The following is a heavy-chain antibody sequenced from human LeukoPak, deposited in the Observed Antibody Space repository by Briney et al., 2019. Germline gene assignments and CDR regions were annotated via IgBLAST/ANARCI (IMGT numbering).Heavy chain of an antibody. CDR2: ISSSSSYI. CDR3: ARDPHGELWSLAGDY. D-gene: IGHD5-18*01. V-gene: IGHV3-21*01. J-gene: IGHJ4*02. CDR1: GFTFSGYS. Sequence: GGSLRLSCAASGFTFSGYSMNWVRQAPGKGLEWVSSISSSSSYIYYADSVKGRFTISRDNAKNSLYLQMNSLRAEDTAVYYCARDPHGELWSLAGDYWGQGTLVTVSS.